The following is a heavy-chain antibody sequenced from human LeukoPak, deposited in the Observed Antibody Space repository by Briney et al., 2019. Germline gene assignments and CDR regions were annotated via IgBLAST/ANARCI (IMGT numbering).Heavy chain of an antibody. CDR1: GFTFSRYK. CDR3: ATEWATLGY. J-gene: IGHJ4*02. V-gene: IGHV3-48*03. CDR2: ISLSGSTT. D-gene: IGHD5-12*01. Sequence: PGGSLRLSCAASGFTFSRYKMHWIRQAPEKGLEWVSYISLSGSTTYYADSVRGRFTISKDNAKNSLYLQMNSLRAEDTAVYYCATEWATLGYWGQGTLVTVSS.